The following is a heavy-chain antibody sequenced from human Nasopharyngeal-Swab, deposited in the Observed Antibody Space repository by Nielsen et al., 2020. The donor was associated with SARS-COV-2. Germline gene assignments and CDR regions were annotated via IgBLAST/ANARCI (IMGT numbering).Heavy chain of an antibody. CDR3: AKGTYYQWLVPDYGMDV. J-gene: IGHJ6*02. D-gene: IGHD6-19*01. CDR2: ISYDGSNK. V-gene: IGHV3-30*18. Sequence: SCAASGCTFSSYGMHWGRQAPGKGLEGVAGISYDGSNKYYADSVKGRFTISRDNSKNTLYLQMNSLRAEDTAVYYCAKGTYYQWLVPDYGMDVWGQGTTVTVSS. CDR1: GCTFSSYG.